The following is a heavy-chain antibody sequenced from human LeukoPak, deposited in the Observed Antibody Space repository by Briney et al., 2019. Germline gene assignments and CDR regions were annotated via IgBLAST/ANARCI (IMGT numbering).Heavy chain of an antibody. J-gene: IGHJ4*02. CDR2: IKPNGGVT. CDR3: ARGKAGDGYNYPGIFDY. D-gene: IGHD5-24*01. V-gene: IGHV1-2*02. Sequence: GASVKVSCKASGYTFSDYYIHWLRQAPGQGLEWMGWIKPNGGVTNYARNFQGRITMTRDTSISTAFMELSSLRSDDTAVYYCARGKAGDGYNYPGIFDYWGQGTLVTVSS. CDR1: GYTFSDYY.